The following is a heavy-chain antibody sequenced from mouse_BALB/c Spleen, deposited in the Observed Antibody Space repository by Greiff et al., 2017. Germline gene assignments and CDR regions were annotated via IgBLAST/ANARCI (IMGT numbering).Heavy chain of an antibody. D-gene: IGHD2-3*01. J-gene: IGHJ4*01. CDR1: GFSLTSYG. Sequence: VQLQQSGPSLVQPSQSLSITCTVSGFSLTSYGVHWVRQSPGKGLEWLGVIWRGGSTDYNAAFMSRLSITKDNSKSQVFFKMNSLQADDTAIYYCANYDGYYPYAMDYWGQGTSVTGSS. CDR3: ANYDGYYPYAMDY. CDR2: IWRGGST. V-gene: IGHV2-5-1*01.